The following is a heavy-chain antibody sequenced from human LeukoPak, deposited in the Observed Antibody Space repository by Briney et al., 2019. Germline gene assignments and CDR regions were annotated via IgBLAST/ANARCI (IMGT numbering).Heavy chain of an antibody. CDR3: ARNGVGEYQLRLYYMDV. D-gene: IGHD2-2*01. J-gene: IGHJ6*03. CDR1: GYTFTGYY. CDR2: INPNSGGT. V-gene: IGHV1-2*02. Sequence: ASVKVSCKASGYTFTGYYMHWVRQAPGQGLEWMGWINPNSGGTNYAQKFQGRVTMTRDTSISTGYMELSRLRSDDTAVYYCARNGVGEYQLRLYYMDVWGKGTTVTVSS.